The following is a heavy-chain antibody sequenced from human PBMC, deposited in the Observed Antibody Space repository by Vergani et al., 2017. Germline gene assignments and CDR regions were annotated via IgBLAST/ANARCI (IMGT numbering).Heavy chain of an antibody. J-gene: IGHJ6*02. CDR3: ARDPPQTGTTLSYYYVMDV. CDR1: GFTFSSYW. V-gene: IGHV3-74*01. Sequence: EVQLVESGGGLVQPGGSLRLSCAASGFTFSSYWMHWVRQAPGKGLVWVSRINSDGSSTSYADSVKGRFTISRDNAKNTLYLQMNSLRAEDTAGYYCARDPPQTGTTLSYYYVMDVWGQGTTVTVSS. D-gene: IGHD1-1*01. CDR2: INSDGSST.